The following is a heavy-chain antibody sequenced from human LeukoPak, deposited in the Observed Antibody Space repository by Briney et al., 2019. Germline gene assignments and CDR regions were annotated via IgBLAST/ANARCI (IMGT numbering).Heavy chain of an antibody. D-gene: IGHD5-12*01. CDR3: AKDRPTWPIDY. V-gene: IGHV3-23*01. J-gene: IGHJ4*02. CDR1: GFTFSTYN. Sequence: GGSLRLSCAASGFTFSTYNMTWVRQAPGKGLEWFSSISTSGDNTYYADSVKGRFTISRDNSKNTLYLQMNSLRAEDTAVYYCAKDRPTWPIDYWGQGTLVTVSS. CDR2: ISTSGDNT.